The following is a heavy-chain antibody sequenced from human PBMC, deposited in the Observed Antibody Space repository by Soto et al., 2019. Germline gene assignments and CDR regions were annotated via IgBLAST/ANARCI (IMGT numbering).Heavy chain of an antibody. CDR3: ARGKYYYGSGSYGDY. D-gene: IGHD3-10*01. CDR2: INPNSGGT. J-gene: IGHJ4*02. V-gene: IGHV1-2*04. CDR1: GYTFTGYY. Sequence: ASVKVSCKASGYTFTGYYMHWVRQAPGQGLEWMGWINPNSGGTNYAQKFQGWVTMTRDTSISTAYMELGRLRSDDTAVYYCARGKYYYGSGSYGDYWGQGTLVTVSS.